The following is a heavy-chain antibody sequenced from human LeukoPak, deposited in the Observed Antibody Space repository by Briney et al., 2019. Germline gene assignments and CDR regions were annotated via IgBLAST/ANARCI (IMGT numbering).Heavy chain of an antibody. Sequence: GESLKISCKGSGYSFTSYWIGWVRQMPGKGLEWMGIIYPGDPDTRYSPFFQGQVTISADKSISTAYLQWSSLKASDTAMYYCATLPSFSDYYDSSETDYWGQGTLVTVSS. D-gene: IGHD3-22*01. CDR1: GYSFTSYW. CDR3: ATLPSFSDYYDSSETDY. V-gene: IGHV5-51*01. J-gene: IGHJ4*02. CDR2: IYPGDPDT.